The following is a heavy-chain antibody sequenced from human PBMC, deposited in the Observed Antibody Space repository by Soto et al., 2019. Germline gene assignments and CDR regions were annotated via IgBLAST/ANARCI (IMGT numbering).Heavy chain of an antibody. Sequence: QVQLQESGPGLVKPSQTLSLTCTVSGGSITSGDYFWRWIRQSPGKGLEWIGYIHHSGGCYYNPSRKSGLTRSVDTSKNQLSLRLSSVTAADTAVYYCATQRTYGVDFDRWGQGSQVTVSS. CDR2: IHHSGGC. D-gene: IGHD2-15*01. CDR1: GGSITSGDYF. CDR3: ATQRTYGVDFDR. V-gene: IGHV4-30-4*01. J-gene: IGHJ4*02.